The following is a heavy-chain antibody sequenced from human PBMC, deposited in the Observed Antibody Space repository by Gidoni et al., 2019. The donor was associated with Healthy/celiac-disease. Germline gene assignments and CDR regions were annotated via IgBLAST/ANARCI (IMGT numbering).Heavy chain of an antibody. J-gene: IGHJ4*02. CDR3: ARDPEPYYYDSSGYFRY. CDR1: GFTFSSYG. V-gene: IGHV3-33*01. CDR2: IWYDGSNK. Sequence: QVQLVESGGGVVQPGRSLRLSCAASGFTFSSYGMHWVRQAPGKGLEWVAVIWYDGSNKYYADSVKGRFTSSRDNSKNTLYLQMNSLRAEDTAVYYCARDPEPYYYDSSGYFRYWGQGTLVTVSS. D-gene: IGHD3-22*01.